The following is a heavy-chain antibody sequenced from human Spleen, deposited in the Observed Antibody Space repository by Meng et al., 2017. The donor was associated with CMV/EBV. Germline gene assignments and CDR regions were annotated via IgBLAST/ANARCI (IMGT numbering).Heavy chain of an antibody. Sequence: SVKVSCKASGGTFNNYAITWVQQAPGQGLEWMGGIIPIFGTANYAQKFQGRVTITTDESTSTAYMELSSLRSEDTAVYYCARDRVYSALGGVIVNADYYYYYGMDVWGQGTTVTVSS. CDR2: IIPIFGTA. J-gene: IGHJ6*02. CDR3: ARDRVYSALGGVIVNADYYYYYGMDV. CDR1: GGTFNNYA. D-gene: IGHD3-16*02. V-gene: IGHV1-69*05.